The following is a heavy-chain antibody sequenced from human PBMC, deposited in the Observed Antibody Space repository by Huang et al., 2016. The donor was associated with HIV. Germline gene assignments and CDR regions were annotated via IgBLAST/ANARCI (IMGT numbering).Heavy chain of an antibody. J-gene: IGHJ3*01. D-gene: IGHD4-4*01. V-gene: IGHV1-18*01. CDR1: GYDFGSYG. Sequence: QVQLVQSGGEVMQPGASVRVSCKASGYDFGSYGMSWVRQAPGQGREGLGWIGSDMRDTSSAKKFQGRVTMTTDTSTTTTYMELRSLRSDDTAMYYCARDPYYSNRWKRNDASFLWGQGTMITVSS. CDR2: IGSDMRDT. CDR3: ARDPYYSNRWKRNDASFL.